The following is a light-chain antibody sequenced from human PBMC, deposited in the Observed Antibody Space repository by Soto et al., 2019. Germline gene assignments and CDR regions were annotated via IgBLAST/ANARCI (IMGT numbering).Light chain of an antibody. J-gene: IGKJ1*01. CDR2: DAS. V-gene: IGKV3-11*01. Sequence: ETVCTQSASTLSLSPGERATLSCRASQSVSSYLAWYQQKPGQAPRLLIYDASNRATGIPARFSGSGSGTDFTLTISSLEPEDFAVYYCQQRSNWPRTFGQGTKVDI. CDR3: QQRSNWPRT. CDR1: QSVSSY.